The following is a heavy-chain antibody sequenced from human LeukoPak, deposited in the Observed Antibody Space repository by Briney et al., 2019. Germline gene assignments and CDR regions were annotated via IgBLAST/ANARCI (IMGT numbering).Heavy chain of an antibody. CDR3: ARDSGGNSYGMDV. J-gene: IGHJ6*02. CDR2: IIPIFGTA. CDR1: GGTFSSYA. D-gene: IGHD2-15*01. V-gene: IGHV1-69*01. Sequence: SVKVSCKASGGTFSSYAISWVRQAPGQGLEWMGGIIPIFGTANYAQKFQGRVTITADESTSTAHMELSSLRSEDTAVYYCARDSGGNSYGMDVWGQGTTVTVSS.